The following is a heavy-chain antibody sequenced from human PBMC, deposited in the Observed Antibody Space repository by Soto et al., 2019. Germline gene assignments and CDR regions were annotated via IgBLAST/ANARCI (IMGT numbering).Heavy chain of an antibody. Sequence: TSETRSLTCTGSGGSISGHFWSWIRQPPGKGLEWIAYIYNSGSSYNPSLKSRVTISVDTSKNQLSLKLSSVIAADSAVYYCAINADVWGQGTTVT. CDR1: GGSISGHF. J-gene: IGHJ6*02. CDR3: AINADV. V-gene: IGHV4-59*08. CDR2: IYNSGS.